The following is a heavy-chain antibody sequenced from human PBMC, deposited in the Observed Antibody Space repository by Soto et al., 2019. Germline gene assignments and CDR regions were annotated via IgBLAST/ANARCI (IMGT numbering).Heavy chain of an antibody. CDR2: TYYRSKWYN. J-gene: IGHJ6*02. V-gene: IGHV6-1*01. CDR1: GDSVSSNSAA. Sequence: SQTLSLTCAISGDSVSSNSAAWNWIRQSPSRGLEWLGRTYYRSKWYNDYAVSVKSRITINPDTSKNQFSLQLNSVTPEDTAVYYCASGKSSGITGTNPLYYYYGMDVWGQGTTVTVSS. CDR3: ASGKSSGITGTNPLYYYYGMDV. D-gene: IGHD1-7*01.